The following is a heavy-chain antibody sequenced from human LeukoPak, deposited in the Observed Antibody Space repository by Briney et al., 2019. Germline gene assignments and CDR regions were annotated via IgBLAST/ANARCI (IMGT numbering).Heavy chain of an antibody. V-gene: IGHV4-59*01. D-gene: IGHD2-21*01. CDR2: IHYTGST. J-gene: IGHJ3*02. CDR1: SASIISYY. CDR3: ARGLPGYSGGDDAFDI. Sequence: SETLSLTCTVSSASIISYYWTWVRQPPGKGLEWIGYIHYTGSTNYNPSFKSRLTISVDTSTNQFSLRLNFVTAADTAVYYCARGLPGYSGGDDAFDIWGPGMQVIVSS.